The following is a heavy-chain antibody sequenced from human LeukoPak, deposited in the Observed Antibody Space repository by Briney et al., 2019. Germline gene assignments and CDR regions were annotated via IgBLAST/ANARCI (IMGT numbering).Heavy chain of an antibody. CDR1: GGTFTSYA. CDR2: IIPIFGTA. CDR3: ARGPTYYYDSSGYQYFDY. Sequence: SVKVSCKASGGTFTSYAISWVRQAPGQGLKWMGGIIPIFGTANYAQKFQGRVTITTDESTSTAYMELSSLRSEDTAVYYCARGPTYYYDSSGYQYFDYWGQGTLVTVSS. V-gene: IGHV1-69*05. D-gene: IGHD3-22*01. J-gene: IGHJ4*02.